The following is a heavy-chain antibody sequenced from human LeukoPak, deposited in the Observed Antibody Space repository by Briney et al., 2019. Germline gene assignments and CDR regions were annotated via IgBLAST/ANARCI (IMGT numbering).Heavy chain of an antibody. J-gene: IGHJ1*01. D-gene: IGHD3-22*01. Sequence: PSETLSLTCTISGDSISSSSYYWGWIRQPPGKGLEWIGDIYYRGSTYYSPSLKSRVSISIDTSNNQFSLTLNSVTAADTALCFCARRRYYDSTGYLDWGQGTLVTVSS. CDR2: IYYRGST. CDR1: GDSISSSSYY. V-gene: IGHV4-39*01. CDR3: ARRRYYDSTGYLD.